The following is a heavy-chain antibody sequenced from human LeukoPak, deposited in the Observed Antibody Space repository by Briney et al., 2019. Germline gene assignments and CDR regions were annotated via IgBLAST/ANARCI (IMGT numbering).Heavy chain of an antibody. CDR1: GFTFSNAW. D-gene: IGHD3-22*01. CDR2: IKSKTDGGTT. Sequence: GGSLRLSCAASGFTFSNAWMSWVRQAPGKGLEWVGRIKSKTDGGTTDYAAPVKGRFTISRDDSKNTLYLQMNSLKTEDTAVYYCRHYYDSSAAFDIWGQGTMVTVSS. V-gene: IGHV3-15*01. J-gene: IGHJ3*02. CDR3: RHYYDSSAAFDI.